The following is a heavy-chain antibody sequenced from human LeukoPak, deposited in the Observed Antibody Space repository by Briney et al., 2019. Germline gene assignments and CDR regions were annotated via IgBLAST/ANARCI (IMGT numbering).Heavy chain of an antibody. D-gene: IGHD2-21*02. J-gene: IGHJ6*02. CDR1: GGSISSSSYY. V-gene: IGHV4-39*01. CDR3: ARICGGYCYYYYYYGMDV. Sequence: PSETLSLTCTVSGGSISSSSYYWGWIRQPPGKGLEWIGSIYYSGSTYYNPSLKSRVTISVDTSKNQFSLKLSSVTAADTAVYNFARICGGYCYYYYYYGMDVWGQGTTVTVSS. CDR2: IYYSGST.